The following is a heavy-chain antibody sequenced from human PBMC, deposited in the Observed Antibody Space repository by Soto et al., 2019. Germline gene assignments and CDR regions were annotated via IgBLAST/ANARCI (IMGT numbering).Heavy chain of an antibody. J-gene: IGHJ4*02. CDR1: GGSIISGY. Sequence: TLSLTCTVSGGSIISGYWSWIRQPPGKGLEWIGYISYSGNTNYNPSLKSRVTMSVDTPKNQFSLRLSSVTTADTAVYYCAGLRGYAGSPIDYWGQGTLVTAPQ. D-gene: IGHD2-15*01. V-gene: IGHV4-59*01. CDR3: AGLRGYAGSPIDY. CDR2: ISYSGNT.